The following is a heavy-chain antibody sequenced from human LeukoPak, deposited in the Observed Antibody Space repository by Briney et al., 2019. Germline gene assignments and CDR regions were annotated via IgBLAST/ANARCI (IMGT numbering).Heavy chain of an antibody. CDR2: ISSSSYI. V-gene: IGHV3-21*01. J-gene: IGHJ3*02. D-gene: IGHD1-26*01. CDR1: GFTFSSYS. Sequence: GGSLRLSCAASGFTFSSYSMNWVRQAPGKGLEWVSFISSSSYIYYVDSVKGRFIISRDNAKNSLYLQMNSLRAEDTAVYYCARFLRGATNALEIWGQGTMVTVSS. CDR3: ARFLRGATNALEI.